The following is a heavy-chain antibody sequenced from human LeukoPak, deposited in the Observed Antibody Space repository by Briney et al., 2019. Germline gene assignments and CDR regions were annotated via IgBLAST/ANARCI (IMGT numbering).Heavy chain of an antibody. D-gene: IGHD6-13*01. CDR2: IWYDGSNK. J-gene: IGHJ6*02. CDR3: AREYPWYSSSGQPRVMDV. Sequence: GRSLRLSCAASGFTFSSYGMHWVRQAPGKGLEWVAVIWYDGSNKYYADSVKGRFTISRDNSKDTLYLQMNSLRAEDTAVYYCAREYPWYSSSGQPRVMDVWGQGTTVTVSS. V-gene: IGHV3-33*01. CDR1: GFTFSSYG.